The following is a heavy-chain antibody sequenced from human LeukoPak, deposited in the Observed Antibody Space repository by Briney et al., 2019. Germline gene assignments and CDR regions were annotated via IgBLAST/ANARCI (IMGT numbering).Heavy chain of an antibody. V-gene: IGHV3-73*01. D-gene: IGHD5-18*01. Sequence: GGSLRLSCAASGFTFSSYAMSWVRQASGKGLEWVGRIRSKANSYATAYAASVKGRFTISRDDSKNTAYLQMNSLKTEDTAVYYCTRLLDTAMDYYYYYGMDVWGQGTTVTVSS. CDR3: TRLLDTAMDYYYYYGMDV. CDR2: IRSKANSYAT. J-gene: IGHJ6*02. CDR1: GFTFSSYA.